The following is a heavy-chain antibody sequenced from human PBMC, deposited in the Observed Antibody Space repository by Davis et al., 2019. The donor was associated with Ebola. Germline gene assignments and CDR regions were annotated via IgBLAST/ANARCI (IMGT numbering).Heavy chain of an antibody. CDR2: INHSGST. D-gene: IGHD6-13*01. V-gene: IGHV4-34*01. CDR3: ARGGLDSSSWYVNYFDY. J-gene: IGHJ4*02. Sequence: SETLSLTCAVYGGSFSGYYWSWIRQPPGKGLEWIGEINHSGSTNYNPSLKSRVTISVDTSKNQFSLKLSSVTAADTAVYYCARGGLDSSSWYVNYFDYWGQGTLVTVSS. CDR1: GGSFSGYY.